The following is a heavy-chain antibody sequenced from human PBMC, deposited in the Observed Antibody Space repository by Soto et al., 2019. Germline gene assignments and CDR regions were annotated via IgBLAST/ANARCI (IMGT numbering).Heavy chain of an antibody. CDR3: AKQFGGIYYHSIDY. V-gene: IGHV3-23*01. D-gene: IGHD1-26*01. CDR1: GFTFSSYA. CDR2: ISGSGGST. J-gene: IGHJ4*02. Sequence: EVQLLESGGGLVQPEGSLRLSCVASGFTFSSYAMSWVRQAPGKGLEWVSGISGSGGSTYYADSVKGRFTISRDNSKNTLYLQMNGLRAEDTAIYYCAKQFGGIYYHSIDYWGQGTLVTVSS.